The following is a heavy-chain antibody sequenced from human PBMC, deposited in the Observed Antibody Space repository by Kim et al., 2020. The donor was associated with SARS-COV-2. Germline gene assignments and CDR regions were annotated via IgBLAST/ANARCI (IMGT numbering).Heavy chain of an antibody. J-gene: IGHJ4*02. CDR1: GFTFSTSP. CDR2: ISWDGLRT. Sequence: GGSLRLSCAASGFTFSTSPMGWVRQAPGKGLEWVSRISWDGLRTYYADSVTGRVTMSSDKSRNTLYLNMNNLRVEDTAVNYCAKGVINSGFAYSGQGTQV. V-gene: IGHV3-23*01. CDR3: AKGVINSGFAY. D-gene: IGHD1-26*01.